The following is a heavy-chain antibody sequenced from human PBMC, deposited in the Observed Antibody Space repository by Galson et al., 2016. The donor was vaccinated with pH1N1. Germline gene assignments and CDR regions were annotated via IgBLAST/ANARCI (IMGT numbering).Heavy chain of an antibody. CDR2: VYHTGST. D-gene: IGHD2-21*01. CDR3: ASNTYSGVWWY. J-gene: IGHJ4*02. V-gene: IGHV4-38-2*01. Sequence: LSLTCAVSGSSINSAVNSAYYWGWIRQPPGKGLQWVGSVYHTGSTYYNPSLRSRVTISIDTSKNQFSLKLTSVTAADTAEYYCASNTYSGVWWYWGQGALVPDSS. CDR1: GSSINSAVNSAYY.